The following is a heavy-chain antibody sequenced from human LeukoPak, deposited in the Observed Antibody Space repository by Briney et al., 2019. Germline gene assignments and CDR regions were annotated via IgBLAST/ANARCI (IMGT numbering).Heavy chain of an antibody. CDR1: GFSFSSYA. CDR2: IGGSGGTT. Sequence: GGSLRLSCAASGFSFSSYAMNWVRQAPGKGLEWVSAIGGSGGTTYCADSVKGRFTISRDNSKNTLYLQMNSLRADDTAVYYCAKDYNWGSYWGQGTLVTVSS. V-gene: IGHV3-23*01. CDR3: AKDYNWGSY. D-gene: IGHD7-27*01. J-gene: IGHJ4*02.